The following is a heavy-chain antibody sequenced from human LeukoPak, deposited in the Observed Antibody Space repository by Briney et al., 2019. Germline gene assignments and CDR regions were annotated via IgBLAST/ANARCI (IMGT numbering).Heavy chain of an antibody. J-gene: IGHJ4*02. Sequence: PSETLSLTCTVSGGSISSYYWSWIRQPPGKGLEWIGYIYYSGSTNYNPSLKSRVTISVDTSKNQFSLKLSSVTAADTAVYYCASLGGCSGGSCYDYWGQGTLVTVSS. CDR1: GGSISSYY. V-gene: IGHV4-59*01. CDR2: IYYSGST. CDR3: ASLGGCSGGSCYDY. D-gene: IGHD2-15*01.